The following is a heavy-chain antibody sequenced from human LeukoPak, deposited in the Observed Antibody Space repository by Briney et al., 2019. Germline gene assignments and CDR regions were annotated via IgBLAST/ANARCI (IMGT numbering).Heavy chain of an antibody. CDR1: GYTFTSYG. V-gene: IGHV1-18*01. Sequence: ASVKVSCKASGYTFTSYGISWVRQAPGQGLEWMEWISAYNGNTNYAQKLQGRVTMTTDTSTSTAYMELRSLRSDDTAVYYCARVGSGSYYYYYYMDVWGKGTTVTVSS. CDR3: ARVGSGSYYYYYYMDV. CDR2: ISAYNGNT. J-gene: IGHJ6*03. D-gene: IGHD3-10*01.